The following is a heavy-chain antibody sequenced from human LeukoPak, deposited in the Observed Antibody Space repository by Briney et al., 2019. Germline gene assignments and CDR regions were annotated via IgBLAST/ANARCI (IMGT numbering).Heavy chain of an antibody. D-gene: IGHD6-13*01. CDR3: ARLPVAQQLGHEYYYYYGMDV. CDR2: IYYSGST. V-gene: IGHV4-39*01. CDR1: GGSISSSSYY. Sequence: SETLSLTCTVSGGSISSSSYYWGWIRPPPGKGLEWIGSIYYSGSTYYNPSLKSRVTISVDTSKNQFSLKLSSVTAADTAVHYCARLPVAQQLGHEYYYYYGMDVWGQGTTVTVSS. J-gene: IGHJ6*02.